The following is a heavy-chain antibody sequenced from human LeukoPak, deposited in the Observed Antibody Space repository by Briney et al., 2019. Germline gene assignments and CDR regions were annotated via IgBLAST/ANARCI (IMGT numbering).Heavy chain of an antibody. D-gene: IGHD5-12*01. CDR3: ARQLGYRSAGGDY. Sequence: PGGSLRLSCAASGFTFSSYSMNWVRQAPGKGLEWVSYISSSSSTIYYADSVKGRFTISRDNAKNSLYLQMNSLRAEDTAVYYCARQLGYRSAGGDYWGQGTLVTVSS. V-gene: IGHV3-48*04. CDR1: GFTFSSYS. J-gene: IGHJ4*02. CDR2: ISSSSSTI.